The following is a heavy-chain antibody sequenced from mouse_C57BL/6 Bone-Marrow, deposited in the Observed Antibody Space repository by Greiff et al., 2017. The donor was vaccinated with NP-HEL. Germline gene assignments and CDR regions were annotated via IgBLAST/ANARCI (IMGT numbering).Heavy chain of an antibody. D-gene: IGHD2-4*01. CDR3: ARHEGYDYVALDY. CDR2: ISNGGGST. V-gene: IGHV5-12*01. J-gene: IGHJ2*01. Sequence: EVQGVESGGGLVQPGGSLKLSCAASGFTFSDYYMYWVRQTPEKRLEWVAYISNGGGSTYYPDTVKGRFTISRDNAKNTLYLQMSRLKSEDTAMYYCARHEGYDYVALDYWGQGTTLTVSS. CDR1: GFTFSDYY.